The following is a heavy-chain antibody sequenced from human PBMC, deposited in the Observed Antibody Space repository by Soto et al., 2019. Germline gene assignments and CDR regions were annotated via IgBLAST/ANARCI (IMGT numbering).Heavy chain of an antibody. CDR1: GFTFSSYA. CDR3: ARGRTNFDY. J-gene: IGHJ4*02. Sequence: QVQLVESGGGVVQPGRSLRLSCAASGFTFSSYAMHWVRQAPGKGLEWVAVISYDGSNKYYADSVKGRFTISRDNSKNTLYLQMKSLRAEDTAVYYCARGRTNFDYWGQGTLVTVSS. V-gene: IGHV3-30-3*01. CDR2: ISYDGSNK.